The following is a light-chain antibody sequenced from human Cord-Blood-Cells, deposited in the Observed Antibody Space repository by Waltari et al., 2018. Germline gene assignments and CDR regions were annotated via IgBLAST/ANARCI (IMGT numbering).Light chain of an antibody. CDR1: SSDVGGSNY. J-gene: IGLJ1*01. CDR3: SSYTSSSTYV. Sequence: QSALTQPASVSGSPGQSLTISCTGTSSDVGGSNYVSWYQKHPGKAPKLMIDDVSNRPSGVSNRFSGSKSGNTASLTISGLQAEDEADYYCSSYTSSSTYVFGTGTKVTVL. V-gene: IGLV2-14*01. CDR2: DVS.